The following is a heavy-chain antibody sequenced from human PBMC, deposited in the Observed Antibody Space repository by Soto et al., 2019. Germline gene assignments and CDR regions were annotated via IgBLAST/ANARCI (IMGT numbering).Heavy chain of an antibody. V-gene: IGHV3-30*04. CDR1: GFTFSNYA. D-gene: IGHD3-22*01. J-gene: IGHJ4*02. CDR2: ISYDGSNK. CDR3: ARDLSRGITMIALEIHY. Sequence: QVHLVESGGGVVQPGRSLRLSCAASGFTFSNYAIHWVRQAPGKGLELVAIISYDGSNKYYAESVKGRFTISRDNPRNTVYLQMSSLTTEDTAVYYCARDLSRGITMIALEIHYWGQGTLVTVSS.